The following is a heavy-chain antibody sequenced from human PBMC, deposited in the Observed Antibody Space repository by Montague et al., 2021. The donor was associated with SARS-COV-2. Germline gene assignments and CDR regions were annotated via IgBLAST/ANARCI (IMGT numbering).Heavy chain of an antibody. CDR1: GDSISTSTW. D-gene: IGHD6-13*01. CDR2: TFHSGTI. CDR3: ATLSSRTAAGTRDYFGLDL. V-gene: IGHV4-4*02. J-gene: IGHJ6*02. Sequence: SETLSLTCRVSGDSISTSTWWTLVRQTPGEVLWCIEETFHSGTINYNPSLNSLVIISVDKSNNQFSLMLSSLIADDTAFYYCATLSSRTAAGTRDYFGLDLWGQGTPVVVSS.